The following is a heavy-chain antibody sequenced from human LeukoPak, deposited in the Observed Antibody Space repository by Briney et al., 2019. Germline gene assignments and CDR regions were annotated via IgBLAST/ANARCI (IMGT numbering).Heavy chain of an antibody. J-gene: IGHJ6*03. CDR3: ACTRGYYYYYMDV. Sequence: SETLSLTCAVYGGSFSGYYWSWIRQPPGKGLEWIGEINHSGSTNYNPSLKSRVTISVDTSKNQFSLKLSSVTAADTAVYYCACTRGYYYYYMDVWGKGTTVTISS. V-gene: IGHV4-34*01. D-gene: IGHD2-8*01. CDR2: INHSGST. CDR1: GGSFSGYY.